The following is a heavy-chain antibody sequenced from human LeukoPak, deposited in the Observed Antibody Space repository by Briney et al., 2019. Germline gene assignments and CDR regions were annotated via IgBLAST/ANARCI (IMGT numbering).Heavy chain of an antibody. CDR2: ISSSSITI. V-gene: IGHV3-48*01. Sequence: PGGSLRLSCAASGFTFSSYSMNWVRQAPGKGLEWVSYISSSSITIYYADSVKGRFTISRDNAKNSLYLQMNSLRAEDTAVYYCARDPLYCSGGSCYFDYWGQGTLVTVSS. D-gene: IGHD2-15*01. CDR1: GFTFSSYS. J-gene: IGHJ4*02. CDR3: ARDPLYCSGGSCYFDY.